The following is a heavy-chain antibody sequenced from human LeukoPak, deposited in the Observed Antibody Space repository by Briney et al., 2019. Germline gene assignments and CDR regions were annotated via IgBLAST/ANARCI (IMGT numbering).Heavy chain of an antibody. CDR2: IWYDGSNK. CDR3: ARGTPERGYSGYDYVYFDY. V-gene: IGHV3-33*01. CDR1: GFTFSSYG. Sequence: GGSLRLFCAASGFTFSSYGMHWVRQAPGKGLEWVAVIWYDGSNKYYADSVKGRFTISRDNSKNTLYLQMNSLRAEDTAVYYCARGTPERGYSGYDYVYFDYWGQGTLVAVSS. D-gene: IGHD5-12*01. J-gene: IGHJ4*02.